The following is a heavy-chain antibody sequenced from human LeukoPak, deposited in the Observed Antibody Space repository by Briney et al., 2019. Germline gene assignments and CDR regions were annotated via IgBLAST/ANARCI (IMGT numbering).Heavy chain of an antibody. CDR3: AKAASRFWDCTGGSCSGYFFDY. J-gene: IGHJ4*02. CDR1: GFTFSGYA. CDR2: ISGGSSGST. D-gene: IGHD2-15*01. Sequence: GGSLRLPCAASGFTFSGYAMSWVRQAPGKGLEWVSTISGGSSGSTYYADSVKGRFTISRDSSKNTLFLQMNSLRAEDTAVYYCAKAASRFWDCTGGSCSGYFFDYWGQGTLVTVSS. V-gene: IGHV3-23*01.